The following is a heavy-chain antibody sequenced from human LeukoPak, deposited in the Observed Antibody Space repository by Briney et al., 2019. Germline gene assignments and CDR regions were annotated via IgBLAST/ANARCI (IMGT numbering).Heavy chain of an antibody. J-gene: IGHJ4*02. D-gene: IGHD3-16*02. Sequence: PSETLSLTCTVSGGSISSSSYYWGWIRQPPGKGLEWIGSIYYSGSTYHNPSLKSRVTISVDTSKNQFSLKLSSVTAADTAVYYCARHEWSYRYSPDYWGQGTLVTVSS. CDR3: ARHEWSYRYSPDY. CDR1: GGSISSSSYY. V-gene: IGHV4-39*01. CDR2: IYYSGST.